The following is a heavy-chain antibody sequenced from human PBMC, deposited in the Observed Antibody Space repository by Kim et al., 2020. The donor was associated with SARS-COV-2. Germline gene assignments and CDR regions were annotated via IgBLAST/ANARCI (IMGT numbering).Heavy chain of an antibody. Sequence: TPSLNIRVTISADTSKNQFSLRLSSLPAADTAVYYCARLGDILTGGMDVWGQGTTVTVSS. V-gene: IGHV4-59*08. D-gene: IGHD3-9*01. J-gene: IGHJ6*02. CDR3: ARLGDILTGGMDV.